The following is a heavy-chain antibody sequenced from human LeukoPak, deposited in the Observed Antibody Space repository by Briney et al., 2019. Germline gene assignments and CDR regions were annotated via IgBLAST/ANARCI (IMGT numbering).Heavy chain of an antibody. D-gene: IGHD2-2*02. J-gene: IGHJ5*02. CDR3: ARGRNYCSSTSCYNRSWFDP. CDR2: INHSGST. Sequence: SETLSLTCAVYGGSFSGYYWSWIRRPPGKGLEWIGEINHSGSTNYNPSLKSRVTISVDTSKNQFSLKLSSVTAADTAVYYCARGRNYCSSTSCYNRSWFDPWGQGTLVTVSS. V-gene: IGHV4-34*01. CDR1: GGSFSGYY.